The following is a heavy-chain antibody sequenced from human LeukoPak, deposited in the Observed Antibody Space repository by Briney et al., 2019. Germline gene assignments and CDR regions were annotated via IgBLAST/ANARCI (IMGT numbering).Heavy chain of an antibody. CDR3: ARQGPGYCGHTSCYGVDY. CDR2: INTNTANP. Sequence: ASVKVSCKASGYTFTSSAMNWVRQAPGQGLEWMGWINTNTANPTYAQGFTGRFVFSLDTSVSTAYLQISSLKAEDTAVYYCARQGPGYCGHTSCYGVDYWGQGTLVTFSS. J-gene: IGHJ4*02. CDR1: GYTFTSSA. V-gene: IGHV7-4-1*02. D-gene: IGHD2-2*01.